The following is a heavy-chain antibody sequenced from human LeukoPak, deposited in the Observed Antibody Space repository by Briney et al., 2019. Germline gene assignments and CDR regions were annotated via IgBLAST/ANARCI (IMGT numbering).Heavy chain of an antibody. V-gene: IGHV4-59*01. D-gene: IGHD6-19*01. CDR1: SGSLTDFY. J-gene: IGHJ4*02. Sequence: SETLSLTCTVSSGSLTDFYWGWVRQPPGKGLEWIGYVFYRGTTNYNPSLKSRVTISADTSKNQFSLNLRSVTAADTAVYYCARIVSSGFSDYWGQGTLVAVSS. CDR3: ARIVSSGFSDY. CDR2: VFYRGTT.